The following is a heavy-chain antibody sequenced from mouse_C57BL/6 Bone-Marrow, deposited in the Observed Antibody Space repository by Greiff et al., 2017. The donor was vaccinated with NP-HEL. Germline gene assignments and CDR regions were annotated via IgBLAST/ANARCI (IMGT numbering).Heavy chain of an antibody. CDR3: ARAPRYYFDY. Sequence: EVKLMESGPELVKPGASVKISCKASGYSFTGYYMNWVKQSPEKSLEWIGEINPSTGGTTYNQKFKAKATLTVDKSSSTAYMQLKSLTSEDSAVYYCARAPRYYFDYWGQGTTLTVSS. CDR2: INPSTGGT. V-gene: IGHV1-42*01. J-gene: IGHJ2*01. CDR1: GYSFTGYY.